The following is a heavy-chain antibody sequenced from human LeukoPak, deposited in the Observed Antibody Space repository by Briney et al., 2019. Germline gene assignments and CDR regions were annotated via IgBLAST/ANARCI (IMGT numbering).Heavy chain of an antibody. Sequence: GGSLRLSCAASGFTFSSYSMNWVRQAPGRGLEWVSSISSSGSYLYYADSLKGRFTISRDNAKNSLYLQMDGLRAEDTAVYFCARDSPDLAVAGTYYYYYYGMDVWGQGTTVTVSS. CDR3: ARDSPDLAVAGTYYYYYYGMDV. V-gene: IGHV3-21*01. CDR1: GFTFSSYS. CDR2: ISSSGSYL. J-gene: IGHJ6*02. D-gene: IGHD6-19*01.